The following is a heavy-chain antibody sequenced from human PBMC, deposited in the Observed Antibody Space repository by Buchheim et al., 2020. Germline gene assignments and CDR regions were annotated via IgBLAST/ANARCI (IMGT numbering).Heavy chain of an antibody. CDR3: ANFAHCSSTSCYTRLYYYYYMDV. V-gene: IGHV3-23*01. Sequence: EVQLLESGGGLVQPGGSLRLSCAASGFTFSSYAMSWVRQAPGKGLEWVSAISGSGGSTYYADSVKGRFTISRDNSKNTLYLQMNSLRAEDTAVYYCANFAHCSSTSCYTRLYYYYYMDVWGKGTT. D-gene: IGHD2-2*02. CDR2: ISGSGGST. J-gene: IGHJ6*03. CDR1: GFTFSSYA.